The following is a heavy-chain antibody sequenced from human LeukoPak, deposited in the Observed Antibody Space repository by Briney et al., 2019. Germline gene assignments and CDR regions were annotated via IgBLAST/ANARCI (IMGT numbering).Heavy chain of an antibody. J-gene: IGHJ4*02. V-gene: IGHV3-23*01. CDR3: AKWDSSGYSALFDY. Sequence: GGSLRLSCAASGFTFSSYAMSWVRQAPGKGLEWVSAISGSGGSTYYADSLKGRFTISRDNSKNTLYLQMNSLRAEDTAVYYCAKWDSSGYSALFDYWGQGTLVTVSS. CDR1: GFTFSSYA. CDR2: ISGSGGST. D-gene: IGHD3-22*01.